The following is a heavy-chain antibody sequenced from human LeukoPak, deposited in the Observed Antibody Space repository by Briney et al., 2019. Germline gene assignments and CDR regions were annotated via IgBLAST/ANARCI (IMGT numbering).Heavy chain of an antibody. D-gene: IGHD1-26*01. CDR1: GFTFSTYS. J-gene: IGHJ3*01. Sequence: GGSLRLSCEASGFTFSTYSMNWVRQAPGKGLEWVSFISSGSRYIYHADSVRGRFTISRDNAKNSLYLQMNSLRVEDTAAYFRARARGRPFDLWGQGTMVTVSS. CDR2: ISSGSRYI. V-gene: IGHV3-21*01. CDR3: ARARGRPFDL.